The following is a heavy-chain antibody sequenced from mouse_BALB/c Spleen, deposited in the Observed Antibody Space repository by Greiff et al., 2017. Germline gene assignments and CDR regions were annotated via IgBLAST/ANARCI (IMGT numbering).Heavy chain of an antibody. J-gene: IGHJ1*01. CDR1: GFTFSSFG. V-gene: IGHV5-17*02. D-gene: IGHD4-1*01. CDR2: ISSGSSTI. CDR3: ARSGSYWYFDV. Sequence: EVMLVESGGGLVQPGGSRKLSCAASGFTFSSFGMHWVRQAPEKGLEWVAYISSGSSTIYYAETVKGRFTISRDNPKNTLFLQMTSLRSEDTAMYYCARSGSYWYFDVWGAGTTVTVSS.